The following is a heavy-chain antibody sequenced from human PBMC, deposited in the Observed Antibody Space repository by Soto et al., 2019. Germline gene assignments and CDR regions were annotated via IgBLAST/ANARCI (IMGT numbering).Heavy chain of an antibody. D-gene: IGHD6-13*01. V-gene: IGHV2-5*02. CDR1: GLSLSTSGVG. CDR3: AHRPHLYSSSWYSFDY. Sequence: FGATLVNPTQSVTLTCTFSGLSLSTSGVGVGWIRQPPGKALEWLALIYWDDDKRYSPSLKSRLTITKDTSKNQVVLTMTNMDPVDTATYYCAHRPHLYSSSWYSFDYWGQGTLVTVSS. J-gene: IGHJ4*02. CDR2: IYWDDDK.